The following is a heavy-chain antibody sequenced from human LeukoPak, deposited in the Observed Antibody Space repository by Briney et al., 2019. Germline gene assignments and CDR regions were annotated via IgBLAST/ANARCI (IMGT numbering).Heavy chain of an antibody. V-gene: IGHV1-18*04. D-gene: IGHD3-16*01. J-gene: IGHJ3*02. CDR3: ARDPYYDYVWGTIYDAFDI. CDR1: GYTFTGYY. CDR2: ISAYNGNT. Sequence: GASVKVSCKASGYTFTGYYMHWVRQAPGQGLEWMGWISAYNGNTNYAQKLQGRVTMTTDTSTSTAYMELRSLRSDDTAVYYCARDPYYDYVWGTIYDAFDIWGQGTMVTVSS.